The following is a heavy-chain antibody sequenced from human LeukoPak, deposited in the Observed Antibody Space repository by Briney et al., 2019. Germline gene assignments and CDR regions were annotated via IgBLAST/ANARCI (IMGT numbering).Heavy chain of an antibody. Sequence: GGSLRLSCAASGFTVSSNCMTWVRQPPGKGLEWVSVIYTGGTTYYADSVKGKFTISRDNSNNTLYLQMNSLRVEDTAVYYCARVTCWGKEYFDSWGQGTLVTVAS. V-gene: IGHV3-66*01. CDR3: ARVTCWGKEYFDS. J-gene: IGHJ4*02. CDR1: GFTVSSNC. D-gene: IGHD3-16*01. CDR2: IYTGGTT.